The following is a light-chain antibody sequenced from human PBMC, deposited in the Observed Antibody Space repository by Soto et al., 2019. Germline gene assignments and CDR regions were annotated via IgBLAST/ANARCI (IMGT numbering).Light chain of an antibody. CDR1: QSISSW. CDR3: QQYNSYKT. CDR2: DAS. Sequence: DIQMTQSPSTLSASVGDRVTITCRASQSISSWLAWYQQKPGKAPKLLIYDASSLESRVPSRFSGSGSGTEFTLTISSLQPDDFATYYCQQYNSYKTFGQGTKVDI. V-gene: IGKV1-5*01. J-gene: IGKJ1*01.